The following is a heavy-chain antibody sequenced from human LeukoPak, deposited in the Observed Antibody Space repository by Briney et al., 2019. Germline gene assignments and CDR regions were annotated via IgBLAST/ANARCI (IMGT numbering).Heavy chain of an antibody. CDR1: GFTFNNYA. V-gene: IGHV3-23*01. CDR2: ISDSGSST. D-gene: IGHD3-10*01. J-gene: IGHJ6*02. CDR3: AKVPYSDYGSGRPPFMDV. Sequence: GGSLRLSCAASGFTFNNYAMRWVRQPPGKGLEWVSTISDSGSSTYYADSGKGRFTISRDNYRNTLYLQMDSLRAEDTAIYYCAKVPYSDYGSGRPPFMDVWGQGTTVAVSS.